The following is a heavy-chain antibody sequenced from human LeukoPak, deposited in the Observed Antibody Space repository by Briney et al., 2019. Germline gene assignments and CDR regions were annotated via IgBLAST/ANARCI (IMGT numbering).Heavy chain of an antibody. D-gene: IGHD2-2*01. CDR2: ISWNSGSI. CDR3: ARDGSCSSTSCYFRGEFDY. CDR1: GFTFDDYA. V-gene: IGHV3-9*01. Sequence: GRSLRLSCAASGFTFDDYAMHWVRQAPGKGLEWVSGISWNSGSIGYADSVKGRFTISRDNAKNSLYLQMNSLRAEDTAVYYCARDGSCSSTSCYFRGEFDYWGQGTLVTVSS. J-gene: IGHJ4*02.